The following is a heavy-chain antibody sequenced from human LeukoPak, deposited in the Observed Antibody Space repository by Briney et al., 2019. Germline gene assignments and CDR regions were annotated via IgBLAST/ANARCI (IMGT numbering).Heavy chain of an antibody. CDR3: AKDPLSYYDSSGYRYFDY. V-gene: IGHV3-23*01. J-gene: IGHJ4*02. CDR2: MSGSGGST. CDR1: GFTFNNYA. D-gene: IGHD3-22*01. Sequence: GSLRLSCAAAGFTFNNYAMSWVRQAAGEGREWVSGMSGSGGSTYYADSVKGRFTISRDNSENTLYLQMNRLRAEDTAVYFCAKDPLSYYDSSGYRYFDYWGQGTLVTVSS.